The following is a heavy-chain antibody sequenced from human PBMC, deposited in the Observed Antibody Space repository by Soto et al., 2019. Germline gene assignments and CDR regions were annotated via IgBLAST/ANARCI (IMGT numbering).Heavy chain of an antibody. J-gene: IGHJ4*02. CDR2: ISSSSYI. V-gene: IGHV3-21*01. CDR3: ARDRLLVGGCFDY. CDR1: GFTFRIYG. D-gene: IGHD2-15*01. Sequence: GGSLRLSCEASGFTFRIYGLHWVRQVPGKGLEWVSSISSSSYIYYADSVKGRFTISRDNAKNSLYLQMNSLRAEDTAVYYCARDRLLVGGCFDYWGQGTLVTVSS.